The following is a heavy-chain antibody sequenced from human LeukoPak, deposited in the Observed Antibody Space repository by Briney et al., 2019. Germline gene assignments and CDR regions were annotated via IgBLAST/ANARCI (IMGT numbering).Heavy chain of an antibody. J-gene: IGHJ4*02. CDR3: ARGRLQQLALFDY. D-gene: IGHD6-13*01. CDR2: IIPIFGTA. CDR1: GYTFTSYD. V-gene: IGHV1-69*05. Sequence: SVKVSCKASGYTFTSYDINWVRQAPGQGLEWMGGIIPIFGTANYAQKFQGRVTITTDESTSTAYMELSSLRSEDTAVYYCARGRLQQLALFDYWGQGTLVTVSS.